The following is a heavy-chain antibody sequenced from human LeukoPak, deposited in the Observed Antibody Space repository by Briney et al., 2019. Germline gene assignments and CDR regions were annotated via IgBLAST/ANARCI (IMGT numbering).Heavy chain of an antibody. J-gene: IGHJ3*02. Sequence: PGGSLRLSCAASGFTFSSYSMNWVRQAPGKGLEWVSYISSSSSTIYYADSVKGRFTISRDNAKNSLYLQMNSLRAEDTAVYYCARMTTVTPEVAFDIWGQGTMVTVSS. CDR1: GFTFSSYS. CDR2: ISSSSSTI. V-gene: IGHV3-48*01. D-gene: IGHD4-17*01. CDR3: ARMTTVTPEVAFDI.